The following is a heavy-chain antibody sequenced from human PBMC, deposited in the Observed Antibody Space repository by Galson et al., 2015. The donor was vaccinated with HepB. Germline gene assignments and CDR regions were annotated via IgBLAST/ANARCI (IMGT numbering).Heavy chain of an antibody. J-gene: IGHJ4*02. Sequence: LRLSCAASGFTFSSYWMSWVRQAPGKGLEWVANIKQDGSEKYYVDSVKGRFTISRDNAKNSLYLQMNSLRAEDTAVYYCARVPPLGRGAFDYWGQGTLVTVSS. CDR3: ARVPPLGRGAFDY. CDR2: IKQDGSEK. CDR1: GFTFSSYW. V-gene: IGHV3-7*01. D-gene: IGHD3-10*01.